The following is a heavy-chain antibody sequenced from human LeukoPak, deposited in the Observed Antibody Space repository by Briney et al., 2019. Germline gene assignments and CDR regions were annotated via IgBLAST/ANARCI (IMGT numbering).Heavy chain of an antibody. J-gene: IGHJ4*02. D-gene: IGHD2-2*02. CDR2: INHSGST. Sequence: SETLSLTCAVYGGSFSGYYWSWIRHPPGKGLEWIGEINHSGSTNYNPSLKSRVTISVDTSKNQFSLKLSSVTAADTAVYYCARGPNQLARYNDYWGQGTLVTVSS. CDR3: ARGPNQLARYNDY. V-gene: IGHV4-34*01. CDR1: GGSFSGYY.